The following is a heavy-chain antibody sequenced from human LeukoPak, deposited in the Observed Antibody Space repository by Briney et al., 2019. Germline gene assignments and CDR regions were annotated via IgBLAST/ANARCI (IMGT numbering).Heavy chain of an antibody. D-gene: IGHD6-19*01. CDR3: AKARYSNGLFDH. V-gene: IGHV3-23*01. CDR1: GFILTAYA. CDR2: ISNSGTST. J-gene: IGHJ4*02. Sequence: GGSLRLPCVASGFILTAYAVSWVRQAPGKGLEWVSTISNSGTSTYYADSVKGRFTISRDTSKNTLYLEMNSLRAEDTAVYYCAKARYSNGLFDHWGQGTLVTVSS.